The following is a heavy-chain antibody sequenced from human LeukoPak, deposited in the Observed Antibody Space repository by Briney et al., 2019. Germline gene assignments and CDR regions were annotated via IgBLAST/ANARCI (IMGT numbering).Heavy chain of an antibody. J-gene: IGHJ5*02. D-gene: IGHD6-13*01. Sequence: GGSLRLSCAASGFTFSSYAMSWVRQAPGKGLEWVSAISGSGGSTYYADSVKGRFTISRDNSKSTLHLQMNSLRAEDTAVYYCAKEGSSWQLDFGFDPWGQGTLVTVSS. V-gene: IGHV3-23*01. CDR2: ISGSGGST. CDR1: GFTFSSYA. CDR3: AKEGSSWQLDFGFDP.